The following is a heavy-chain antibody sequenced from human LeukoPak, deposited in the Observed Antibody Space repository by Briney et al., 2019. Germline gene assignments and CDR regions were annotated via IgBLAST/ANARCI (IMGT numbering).Heavy chain of an antibody. CDR2: IYYSGTT. D-gene: IGHD1-26*01. Sequence: PSETLSLTCTVSGYSISSGYYWNWIRQPPGKGLEWIGYIYYSGTTFYNPSLKSRVTMSLESAKNQLSLKLRSVTAADTAVYYCARGHWEQDTSTYAYWGQGSLVTVSS. CDR3: ARGHWEQDTSTYAY. J-gene: IGHJ4*02. CDR1: GYSISSGYY. V-gene: IGHV4-30-4*07.